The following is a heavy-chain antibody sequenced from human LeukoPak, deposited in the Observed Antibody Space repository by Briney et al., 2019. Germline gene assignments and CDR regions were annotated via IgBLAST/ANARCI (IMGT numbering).Heavy chain of an antibody. CDR3: ARSATHSGSPFGYFDY. CDR2: ISGSGGST. Sequence: PGGSLRLSCSASGFTFSSYAMSWARQAPGKGLEWVSAISGSGGSTYYADSVKGRFTISRDNSKNTLYLQMNSLRAEDTAVYYCARSATHSGSPFGYFDYWGQGTLVTVSS. D-gene: IGHD1-26*01. CDR1: GFTFSSYA. V-gene: IGHV3-23*01. J-gene: IGHJ4*02.